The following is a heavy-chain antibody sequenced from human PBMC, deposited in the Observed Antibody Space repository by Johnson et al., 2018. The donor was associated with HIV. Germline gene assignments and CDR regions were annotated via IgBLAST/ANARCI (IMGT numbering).Heavy chain of an antibody. CDR2: VRNRANNFAP. CDR3: TAGRRGSKSYSNTFYYAFDI. J-gene: IGHJ3*02. CDR1: GFTFSTYW. Sequence: VQLVESGGGLVQPGGSLRLSCAASGFTFSTYWVHWVRQASGKGLEWVGRVRNRANNFAPRYRASVEGRSTVSREDSNNMAYLRLSRLRAEDAAVYYCTAGRRGSKSYSNTFYYAFDIWGQGTTVTVSS. D-gene: IGHD6-13*01. V-gene: IGHV3-73*01.